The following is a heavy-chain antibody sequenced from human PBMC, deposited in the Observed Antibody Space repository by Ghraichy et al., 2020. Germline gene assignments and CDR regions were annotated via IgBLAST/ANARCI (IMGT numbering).Heavy chain of an antibody. J-gene: IGHJ5*02. V-gene: IGHV4-39*01. CDR1: GGSMSSSSYY. CDR2: LYYSGRT. D-gene: IGHD6-13*01. CDR3: ARRSTQEAGIAAALAP. Sequence: SETLSLTCTVAGGSMSSSSYYWVWIRQPPGKGLKWIGNLYYSGRTYYNPSLKGRVTISVDTSKNQFSLKLSSVTAADTSVYYCARRSTQEAGIAAALAPWGQGTLVTVSS.